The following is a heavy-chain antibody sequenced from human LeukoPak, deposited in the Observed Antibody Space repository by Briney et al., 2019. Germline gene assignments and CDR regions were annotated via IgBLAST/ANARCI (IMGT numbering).Heavy chain of an antibody. D-gene: IGHD3-22*01. J-gene: IGHJ5*02. CDR1: GFTFSSYG. CDR2: IRYDGSNK. Sequence: GGSLRLSCAASGFTFSSYGMRWVRQAPGKGLEWVAFIRYDGSNKYYADSVKGRFTISRDNSKNTLYLQMNSLRAEDTAVYYCARVDVQYYYDSSGYQFDPWGQGTLVTVSS. CDR3: ARVDVQYYYDSSGYQFDP. V-gene: IGHV3-30*02.